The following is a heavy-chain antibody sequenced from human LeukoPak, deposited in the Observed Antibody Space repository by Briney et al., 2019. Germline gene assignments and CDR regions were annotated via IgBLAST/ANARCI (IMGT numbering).Heavy chain of an antibody. V-gene: IGHV3-53*01. D-gene: IGHD3-16*01. CDR3: ARQLLGTGDY. CDR1: GFTVSSNY. J-gene: IGHJ4*02. CDR2: IYSGGST. Sequence: GGSLRLSCAASGFTVSSNYMNWVRQAPGKGLEWVSVIYSGGSTYYADSVKGRFTISRDNSKNTLYLQMDSLRAEDTAVYYCARQLLGTGDYWGQGTLVTVSS.